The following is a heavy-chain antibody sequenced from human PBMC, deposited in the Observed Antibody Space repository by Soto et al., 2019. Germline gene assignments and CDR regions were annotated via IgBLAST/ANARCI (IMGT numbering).Heavy chain of an antibody. CDR3: ARPLYSYGPMDV. CDR1: GGSVSSGSYY. J-gene: IGHJ6*02. CDR2: IYYSGST. Sequence: PSETLSLTCTVSGGSVSSGSYYWSWSRQPPGKGLEWIGYIYYSGSTNYNPSLKSRVTISVDTSKNQFSLKLSSVTAADTAVYYCARPLYSYGPMDVWGQGTTVTVSS. D-gene: IGHD5-18*01. V-gene: IGHV4-61*01.